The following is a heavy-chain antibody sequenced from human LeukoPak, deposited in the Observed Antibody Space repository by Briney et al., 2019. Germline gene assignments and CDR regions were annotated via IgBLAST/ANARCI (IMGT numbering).Heavy chain of an antibody. V-gene: IGHV3-74*01. D-gene: IGHD3-22*01. CDR2: INSDGSST. CDR1: GFTFSSYW. Sequence: PGGSLRLSCAASGFTFSSYWMNWVRQAPGKGLVWVSRINSDGSSTTYADSVKGRFTISRDNARNTLYLQMNSLRAEDTAVYYCARYYYDSSGSQGAFDMWGQGTTVTVSS. J-gene: IGHJ3*02. CDR3: ARYYYDSSGSQGAFDM.